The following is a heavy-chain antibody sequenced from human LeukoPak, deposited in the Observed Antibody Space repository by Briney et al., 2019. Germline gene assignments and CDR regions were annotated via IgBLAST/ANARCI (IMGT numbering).Heavy chain of an antibody. Sequence: SQTLSLTCTVSGGSISSGDFYWSWIRQPPGKGLEWIGYIYYSGITYYNPSLESRVTISVYTSKNQFSLKLSSVTAADTAVYYCARARGGGTYHAGSGYYWDFDYWGQGTLVTVSS. D-gene: IGHD3-22*01. CDR2: IYYSGIT. V-gene: IGHV4-30-4*01. J-gene: IGHJ4*02. CDR1: GGSISSGDFY. CDR3: ARARGGGTYHAGSGYYWDFDY.